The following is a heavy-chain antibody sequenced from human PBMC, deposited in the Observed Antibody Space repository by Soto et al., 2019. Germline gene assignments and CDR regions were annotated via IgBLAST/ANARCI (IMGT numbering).Heavy chain of an antibody. CDR2: TYYSENT. CDR3: ARLSSSGWPSDS. V-gene: IGHV4-31*02. J-gene: IGHJ4*02. D-gene: IGHD6-19*01. CDR1: VGSISMGSYG. Sequence: RLSPTWTFAVGSISMGSYGWNWILQHPGKGLEWIGYTYYSENTSANPSLNSRITISADTYKNQFSLKLSSVTAAATAVYYSARLSSSGWPSDSWGQGTLVTVSS.